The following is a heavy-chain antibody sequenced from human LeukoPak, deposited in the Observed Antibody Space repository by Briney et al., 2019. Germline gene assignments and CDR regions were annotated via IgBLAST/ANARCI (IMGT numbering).Heavy chain of an antibody. CDR3: ARFDYYDSSARVSAEYFQH. V-gene: IGHV4-30-4*01. Sequence: SETLSLTCTVSGGSISSGDYYWSWIRQPPGKGLEWIVYIYYSGSTYYNPSLKSRVTISVDTSKNQFSLKLSSVTAADTAVYYCARFDYYDSSARVSAEYFQHWGQGTLVTVSS. J-gene: IGHJ1*01. CDR1: GGSISSGDYY. CDR2: IYYSGST. D-gene: IGHD3-22*01.